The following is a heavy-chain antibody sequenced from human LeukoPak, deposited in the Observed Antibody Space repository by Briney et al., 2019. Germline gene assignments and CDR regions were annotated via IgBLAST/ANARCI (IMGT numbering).Heavy chain of an antibody. CDR3: ARDGPYDSSGFLDY. CDR2: IWYDGSNK. V-gene: IGHV3-33*01. J-gene: IGHJ4*02. Sequence: GGSLRLSCAAPGFTFSNYGMHWVRQAPGKGLEWVAFIWYDGSNKYYADSVKGRFIISRDNSKNTVYLQMNSLRVEDTAVYHCARDGPYDSSGFLDYWGQGTLVTVSS. D-gene: IGHD3-22*01. CDR1: GFTFSNYG.